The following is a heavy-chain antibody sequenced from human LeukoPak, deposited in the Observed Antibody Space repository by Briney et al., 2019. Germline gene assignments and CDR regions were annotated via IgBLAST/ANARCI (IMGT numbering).Heavy chain of an antibody. V-gene: IGHV4-59*12. CDR3: ARNNYGDYEDY. CDR1: GGSISSYY. Sequence: SETLSLTCTVSGGSISSYYWSWIRQPPGKGLEWIGYIHDNGSTNYNPSLKSRVTISVDTSKNQFSLKLSSVTAADTAVYYCARNNYGDYEDYWGQGTLVTVSS. D-gene: IGHD4-17*01. CDR2: IHDNGST. J-gene: IGHJ4*02.